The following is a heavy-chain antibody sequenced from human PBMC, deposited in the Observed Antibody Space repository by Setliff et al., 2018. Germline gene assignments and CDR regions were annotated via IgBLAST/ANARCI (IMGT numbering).Heavy chain of an antibody. D-gene: IGHD3-10*01. CDR2: LNTNTGNP. CDR1: GYTFTTYA. V-gene: IGHV7-4-1*02. CDR3: ARASRFGTVKWRGDYYMDV. Sequence: ASVKVSCKASGYTFTTYAMGWMRQAPGQRLEWMGWLNTNTGNPSYAQGFTGRFVFSLDTSVRTAYLQISSLKPEDTAVYYCARASRFGTVKWRGDYYMDVWGKGTTVTVSS. J-gene: IGHJ6*03.